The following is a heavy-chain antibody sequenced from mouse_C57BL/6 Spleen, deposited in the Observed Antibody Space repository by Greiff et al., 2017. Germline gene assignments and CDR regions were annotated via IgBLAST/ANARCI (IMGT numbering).Heavy chain of an antibody. J-gene: IGHJ2*01. CDR2: IRCSGST. CDR1: GYSITSGYD. Sequence: EVQLKESGPGMVKPSQSLSLTCTATGYSITSGYDWHWIRHSPGNKLEWMGYIRCSGSTNYNPSLKSRISITHDTSKNHFFLKLNSVTTEDTATYYCRRWEYGNYFDYWGQGTTLTVSS. D-gene: IGHD2-10*02. CDR3: RRWEYGNYFDY. V-gene: IGHV3-1*01.